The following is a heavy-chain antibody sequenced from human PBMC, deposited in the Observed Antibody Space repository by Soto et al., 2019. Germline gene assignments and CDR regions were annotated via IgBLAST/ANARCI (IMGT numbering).Heavy chain of an antibody. CDR2: IGTSAST. J-gene: IGHJ4*02. D-gene: IGHD2-2*01. CDR3: ADLSRYCTSSNCD. CDR1: GFIFSSYS. Sequence: DVRLLESGGGLVQPGGSLRLSCAASGFIFSSYSMSWVRQAPGKGLEWVSTIGTSASTYYGDSVRGRFTISRDNSRNTLYLQMNSLRAEDTAVYYCADLSRYCTSSNCDWGQGTLVTVSS. V-gene: IGHV3-23*01.